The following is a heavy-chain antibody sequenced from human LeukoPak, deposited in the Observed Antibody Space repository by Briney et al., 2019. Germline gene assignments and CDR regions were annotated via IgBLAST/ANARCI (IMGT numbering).Heavy chain of an antibody. Sequence: GGSLRLSCAASGFTFSSYSMNWVRQAPGKGVEGVPSISSSSSYIYYADSVKGRFTISRDNAKNSLYLQMNSLRAEDTAVYYCARDNYYGSGSYYKTPYYYYGMDVWGKGTTVTVSS. CDR1: GFTFSSYS. CDR3: ARDNYYGSGSYYKTPYYYYGMDV. CDR2: ISSSSSYI. V-gene: IGHV3-21*01. D-gene: IGHD3-10*01. J-gene: IGHJ6*04.